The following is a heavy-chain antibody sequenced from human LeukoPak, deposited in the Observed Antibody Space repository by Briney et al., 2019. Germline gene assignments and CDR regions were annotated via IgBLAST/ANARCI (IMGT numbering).Heavy chain of an antibody. CDR3: ARHMSGPIDY. Sequence: SETLSLTCTVSGGSSSRSSYYWGWTRQPPGKGLEWIGSIYYSGSTYSTPSIKSRVTISVDTSKNQFSLKLSSVPDADTAVYYCARHMSGPIDYWGQGTLVTVSS. J-gene: IGHJ4*02. V-gene: IGHV4-39*01. CDR1: GGSSSRSSYY. CDR2: IYYSGST. D-gene: IGHD3-3*01.